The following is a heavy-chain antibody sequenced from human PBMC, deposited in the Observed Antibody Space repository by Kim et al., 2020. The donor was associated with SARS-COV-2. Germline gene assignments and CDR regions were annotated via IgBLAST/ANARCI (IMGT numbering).Heavy chain of an antibody. V-gene: IGHV1-69*13. CDR1: GGTFNSYA. CDR3: ARGKIAPHCASTTCYTFFDY. D-gene: IGHD2-2*02. Sequence: SVKVSCKASGGTFNSYAIGWVRQAPGKGLEWMGGIIPIYGPANYAQNFRDRVTISADESTDTVYMNLRNLTSIDTAVYFCARGKIAPHCASTTCYTFFDYWGRGTLVTVSS. CDR2: IIPIYGPA. J-gene: IGHJ4*02.